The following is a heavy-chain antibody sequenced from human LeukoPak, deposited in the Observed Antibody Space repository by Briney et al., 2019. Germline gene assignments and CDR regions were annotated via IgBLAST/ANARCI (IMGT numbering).Heavy chain of an antibody. Sequence: SGPTLVKPTQTLTLICTFSGFSLSTSRVAVGWIRQPPGKALEWLALIYWDDDKRYSPSLKSRLTITKDTSKNQVVLTMTNMDPVDTATYYCAHRQEQVSYYYYYMDVWGKGTTVTVSS. CDR3: AHRQEQVSYYYYYMDV. CDR1: GFSLSTSRVA. J-gene: IGHJ6*03. V-gene: IGHV2-5*02. D-gene: IGHD1-26*01. CDR2: IYWDDDK.